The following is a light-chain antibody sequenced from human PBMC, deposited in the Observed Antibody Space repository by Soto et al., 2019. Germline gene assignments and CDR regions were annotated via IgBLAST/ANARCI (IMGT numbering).Light chain of an antibody. Sequence: DIQMTQSPSSLSASIGDSVTITCRASQTIIGYLNWYQQKPGKAPRLLINAASNLQSGVPSRFRGGGSETDFTLTITSLQPEDFATYYCQQSYTTPRTFGQGTKVDIK. V-gene: IGKV1-39*01. J-gene: IGKJ1*01. CDR1: QTIIGY. CDR2: AAS. CDR3: QQSYTTPRT.